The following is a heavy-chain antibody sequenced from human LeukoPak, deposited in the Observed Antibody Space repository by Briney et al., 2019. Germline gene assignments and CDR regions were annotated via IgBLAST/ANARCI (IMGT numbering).Heavy chain of an antibody. CDR2: ISSSSSYI. Sequence: GGSLRLSCAASGFTFSSYSMNWVRQAPGKGLEWVSSISSSSSYIYYADSVKGRFTISRDNAKNSLLLQMNSLRAEDTAVYYCARSYCRGGSCYSGDAFDIWGQGTMFTVSS. V-gene: IGHV3-21*01. CDR3: ARSYCRGGSCYSGDAFDI. CDR1: GFTFSSYS. D-gene: IGHD2-15*01. J-gene: IGHJ3*02.